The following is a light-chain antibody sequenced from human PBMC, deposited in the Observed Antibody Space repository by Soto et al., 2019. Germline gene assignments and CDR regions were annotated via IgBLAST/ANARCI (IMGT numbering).Light chain of an antibody. J-gene: IGKJ5*01. CDR1: QRIGSN. V-gene: IGKV3-15*01. CDR3: QQYNNWPIT. CDR2: GAS. Sequence: EIVMTQSPATLSVSPGGRATLSCRASQRIGSNLAWYQQKPGQSPRLLIYGASTRATGLPARFSGSGSGTEFTLTISSLQSEDFALYYCQQYNNWPITFGQGTRLEIK.